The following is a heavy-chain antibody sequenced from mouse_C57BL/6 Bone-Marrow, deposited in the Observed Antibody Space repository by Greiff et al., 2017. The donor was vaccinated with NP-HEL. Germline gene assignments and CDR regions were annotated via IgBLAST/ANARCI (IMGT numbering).Heavy chain of an antibody. D-gene: IGHD1-1*02. CDR1: GYTFTDYY. Sequence: VQLQQSGPELVKPGASVKISCKASGYTFTDYYMNWVKQSHGKSLEWIGDINPNNGGTSYNQKFKGKATLTVDKSSSTAYMELRSLTSEDSAVYYCASLRVAYYAMDDWGQGTSVTVSS. CDR2: INPNNGGT. CDR3: ASLRVAYYAMDD. V-gene: IGHV1-26*01. J-gene: IGHJ4*01.